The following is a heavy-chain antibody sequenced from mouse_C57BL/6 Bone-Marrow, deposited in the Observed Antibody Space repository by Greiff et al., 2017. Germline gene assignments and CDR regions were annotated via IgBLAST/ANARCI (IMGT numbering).Heavy chain of an antibody. D-gene: IGHD4-1*01. CDR1: GFSFNTYA. Sequence: EVKLVESGGGLVQPKGSLKLSCAASGFSFNTYAMNWVRQAPGKGLEWVARIRSKSNNYATYYADSVKDRFTISRDDSESMLYLQMNNLTTEDTAMYYCVRQPNWGHFDVWGTGTTVTVAS. V-gene: IGHV10-1*01. J-gene: IGHJ1*03. CDR3: VRQPNWGHFDV. CDR2: IRSKSNNYAT.